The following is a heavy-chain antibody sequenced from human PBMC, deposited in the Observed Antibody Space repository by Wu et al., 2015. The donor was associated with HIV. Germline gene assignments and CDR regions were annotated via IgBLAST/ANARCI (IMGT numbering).Heavy chain of an antibody. CDR3: ARVQYYGSGSNNWFDP. CDR1: GYTFTSYD. Sequence: QVQLVQSGAEVKKPGASVKVSCKASGYTFTSYDINWVRQATGQGLEWMGWMNPNSGNTGYAQKFQGRVTMTRNTSISTAYMELSSLRSEDTAVYYCARVQYYGSGSNNWFDPVGPREPWSPSP. D-gene: IGHD3-10*01. J-gene: IGHJ5*02. V-gene: IGHV1-8*01. CDR2: MNPNSGNT.